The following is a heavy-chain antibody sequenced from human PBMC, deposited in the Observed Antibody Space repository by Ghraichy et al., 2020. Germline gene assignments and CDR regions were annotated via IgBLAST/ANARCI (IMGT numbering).Heavy chain of an antibody. Sequence: LETLSLTCTVSGGSISSYYWSWIRQPPGKGLEWIGYIYYSGSTNYNPSLKSRVTISVDTSKNQFSLKLSSVTAADTAVYYCARQSGIAALSYYYYGMDVWGQGTTVTVSS. V-gene: IGHV4-59*08. CDR2: IYYSGST. CDR1: GGSISSYY. D-gene: IGHD6-13*01. CDR3: ARQSGIAALSYYYYGMDV. J-gene: IGHJ6*02.